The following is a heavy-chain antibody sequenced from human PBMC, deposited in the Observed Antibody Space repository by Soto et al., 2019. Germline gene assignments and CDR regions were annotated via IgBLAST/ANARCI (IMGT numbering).Heavy chain of an antibody. J-gene: IGHJ4*02. CDR3: ARQAVAGYPSAFDY. Sequence: PGESLKISCKGSGYSFTSYWIGWVRQMPGRGLEWMGIIYPGDSDTIYSPSFQGQVTISADKSISTTYLQWSSLKASDTAMYYCARQAVAGYPSAFDYWGQGALVTVSS. CDR2: IYPGDSDT. D-gene: IGHD6-19*01. CDR1: GYSFTSYW. V-gene: IGHV5-51*01.